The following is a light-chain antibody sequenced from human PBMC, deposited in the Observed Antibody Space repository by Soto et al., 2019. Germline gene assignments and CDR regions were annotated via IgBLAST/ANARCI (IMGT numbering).Light chain of an antibody. CDR3: QQYNYWPRT. CDR2: DAY. V-gene: IGKV3-15*01. Sequence: EIVMTQSPDTLSVSPGERATLSCRASQSVSTNVAWYQQTRGQAPRLLMFDAYTRATGVPARFSGSGSGTDFTLTISSLQSEDSAIYYCQQYNYWPRTFGQGTKVDIK. J-gene: IGKJ1*01. CDR1: QSVSTN.